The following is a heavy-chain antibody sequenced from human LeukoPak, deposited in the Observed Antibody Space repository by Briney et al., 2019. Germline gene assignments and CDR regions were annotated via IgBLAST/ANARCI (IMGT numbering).Heavy chain of an antibody. CDR1: GFTFSSYA. J-gene: IGHJ4*02. D-gene: IGHD6-19*01. CDR2: ISPGGAGT. V-gene: IGHV3-23*01. CDR3: ASWPGGWYGEDS. Sequence: PGGSLTLSCAASGFTFSSYAMNWGRQPQGRGREGVLTISPGGAGTYYADSVKGRFTISRDTSKNTLYLEMISLRAEDTAVYYCASWPGGWYGEDSWGQGTLVTVSS.